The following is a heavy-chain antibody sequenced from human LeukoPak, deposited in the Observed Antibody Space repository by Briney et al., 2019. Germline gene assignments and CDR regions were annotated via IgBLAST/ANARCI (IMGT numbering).Heavy chain of an antibody. CDR2: IYSGGST. CDR3: ASGPDSGNYLGYSDY. V-gene: IGHV3-66*01. D-gene: IGHD5-12*01. J-gene: IGHJ4*02. Sequence: GGSLRLSCAASGFTVSSNYMSWVRQAPGKGLEWVSVIYSGGSTYYADSVKGRFTISRDNSKNTLYLQMNRLRAEDTAMYYCASGPDSGNYLGYSDYWGQGTLVTVSS. CDR1: GFTVSSNY.